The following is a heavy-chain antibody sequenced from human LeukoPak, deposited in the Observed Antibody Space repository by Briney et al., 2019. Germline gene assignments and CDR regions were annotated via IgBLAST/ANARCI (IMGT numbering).Heavy chain of an antibody. CDR3: ARGGRRDGYNKDAFDI. J-gene: IGHJ3*02. V-gene: IGHV1-2*02. D-gene: IGHD5-24*01. Sequence: ASVKVSCKASGYTFTGYYMHWVRQAPGQGLEWMGWINPNSGGTNYAQKFQGRATMTRDTSISTAYMELSRLRSDDTAVYYCARGGRRDGYNKDAFDIWGQGTMVTVSS. CDR2: INPNSGGT. CDR1: GYTFTGYY.